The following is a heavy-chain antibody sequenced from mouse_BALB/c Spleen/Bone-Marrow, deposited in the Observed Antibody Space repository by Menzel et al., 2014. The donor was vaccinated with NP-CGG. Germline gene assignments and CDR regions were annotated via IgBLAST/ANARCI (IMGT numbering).Heavy chain of an antibody. J-gene: IGHJ2*01. Sequence: EVQLVESGPSLVKPSQTLSLTCSVTGDSITNAYWNWIRKFPGNKIDYMGYISYSGNTYYNPSLKSRISITRDTSKNQFYLQLNSVTTEDTATYFCARGTGHYFDYWGQGTTLTVSS. CDR3: ARGTGHYFDY. D-gene: IGHD3-3*01. CDR2: ISYSGNT. CDR1: GDSITNAY. V-gene: IGHV3-8*02.